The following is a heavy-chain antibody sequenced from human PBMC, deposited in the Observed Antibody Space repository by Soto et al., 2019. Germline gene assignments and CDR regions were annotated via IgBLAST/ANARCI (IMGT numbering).Heavy chain of an antibody. CDR3: ARTYYYDSSGTKAMGAFDI. D-gene: IGHD3-22*01. Sequence: PSETLSLICSVSGGSISSSGYYWGWIRQPPGKGLEWVGSIYYSGSTYYNPSLKSRATITVDTSKNQYPLKLSSVTAADTAVYYCARTYYYDSSGTKAMGAFDIWGKGAMVTVS. J-gene: IGHJ3*02. CDR2: IYYSGST. CDR1: GGSISSSGYY. V-gene: IGHV4-39*01.